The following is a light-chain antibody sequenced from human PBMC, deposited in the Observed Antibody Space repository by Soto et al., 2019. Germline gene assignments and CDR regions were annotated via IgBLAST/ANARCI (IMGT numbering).Light chain of an antibody. CDR2: DDS. V-gene: IGLV3-21*02. CDR3: QVWDSNMDHYV. CDR1: NIGSKG. Sequence: PPSVSIAPGHPSRITCGGNNIGSKGVHWYQQKPGQAPVLVVYDDSDRPSGIPERFSGSNSGNTATLTVSGVEAGDEDDYYCQVWDSNMDHYVFGTGTKVTVL. J-gene: IGLJ1*01.